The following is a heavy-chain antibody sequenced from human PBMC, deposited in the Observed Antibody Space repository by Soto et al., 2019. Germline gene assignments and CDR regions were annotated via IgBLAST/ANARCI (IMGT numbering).Heavy chain of an antibody. CDR2: ISGSGGST. CDR1: GLTFSSYA. J-gene: IGHJ4*02. CDR3: AKDADYYDSSVYYSFIDY. Sequence: SLRLSCAASGLTFSSYAMSWVRQAPGKGLEWVSAISGSGGSTYYADSVKGRFTISRDNSKNTLYLQMNSLRAEDTAVYDYAKDADYYDSSVYYSFIDYGGQGPLVTVSS. D-gene: IGHD3-22*01. V-gene: IGHV3-23*01.